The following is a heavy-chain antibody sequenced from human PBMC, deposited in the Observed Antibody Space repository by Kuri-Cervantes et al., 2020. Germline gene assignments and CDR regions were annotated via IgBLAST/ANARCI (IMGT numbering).Heavy chain of an antibody. CDR1: GGSISSGDYY. V-gene: IGHV4-30-4*08. Sequence: SCTVSGGSISSGDYYWSWIRQPPGKGLEWIGYIYYSGSTYYNPSLKSRVTISVDTSKNQFSLKLSSVTAADTAVYYCASTPDSSGYPFYFDYWGQGTLVTVSS. CDR3: ASTPDSSGYPFYFDY. CDR2: IYYSGST. J-gene: IGHJ4*02. D-gene: IGHD3-22*01.